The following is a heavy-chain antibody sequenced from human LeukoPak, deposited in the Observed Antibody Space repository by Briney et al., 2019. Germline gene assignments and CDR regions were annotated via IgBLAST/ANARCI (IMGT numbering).Heavy chain of an antibody. V-gene: IGHV4-59*01. CDR2: INYSGST. CDR3: GRDPMHRDDYNAA. CDR1: GASISNFY. Sequence: SETLSLTCTISGASISNFYWSWIRQPPGKGLEWIGSINYSGSTNYNPSLKPRVTVSIDTSKNQISLTLTSVTPGDTAIYYWGRDPMHRDDYNAAWGQGALVSVSS. D-gene: IGHD5-24*01. J-gene: IGHJ5*02.